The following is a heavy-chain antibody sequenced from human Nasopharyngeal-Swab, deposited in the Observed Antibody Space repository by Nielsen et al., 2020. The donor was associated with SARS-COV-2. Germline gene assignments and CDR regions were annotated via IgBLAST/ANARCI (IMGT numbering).Heavy chain of an antibody. CDR2: ISYDGINK. J-gene: IGHJ4*02. V-gene: IGHV3-33*05. D-gene: IGHD5-12*01. Sequence: VRQMPGKGLEWVAVISYDGINKYYADSVKGRFTISRDNSKNTLYLQMNSLRAEDTAVYYCARDGSGYEYGYYFDYWGQGTLVTVSS. CDR3: ARDGSGYEYGYYFDY.